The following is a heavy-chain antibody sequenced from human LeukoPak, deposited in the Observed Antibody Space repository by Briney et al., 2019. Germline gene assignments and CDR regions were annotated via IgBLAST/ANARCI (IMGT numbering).Heavy chain of an antibody. CDR1: GFTFTSSA. J-gene: IGHJ5*02. D-gene: IGHD3-10*01. Sequence: SVKVSCKASGFTFTSSAMQWVQQARGQRLEWIGWIVVGSGNTNYAQKFQERVTITRDMSTSTAYMELSSLRSEDTAVYYCAAVVIGGDYYGSGKRRFDPWGQGTLVTVSS. V-gene: IGHV1-58*02. CDR3: AAVVIGGDYYGSGKRRFDP. CDR2: IVVGSGNT.